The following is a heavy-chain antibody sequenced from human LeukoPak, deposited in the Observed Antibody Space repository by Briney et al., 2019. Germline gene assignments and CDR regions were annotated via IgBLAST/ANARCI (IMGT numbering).Heavy chain of an antibody. CDR2: TYAGGAS. Sequence: GGSLRLSCAASGFNISKTYLMWARQAPGKRLEWVSVTYAGGASWYGDFVEGRFTISRDNSKNTLYLQMNSLRAEDTAVYYCAIEPAWGGSGGFDYWGQGTLVTVSS. D-gene: IGHD1-26*01. J-gene: IGHJ4*02. CDR1: GFNISKTY. V-gene: IGHV3-53*05. CDR3: AIEPAWGGSGGFDY.